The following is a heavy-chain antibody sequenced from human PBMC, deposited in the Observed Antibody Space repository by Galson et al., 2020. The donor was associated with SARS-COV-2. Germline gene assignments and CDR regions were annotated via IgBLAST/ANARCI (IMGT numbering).Heavy chain of an antibody. V-gene: IGHV4-59*01. CDR3: ARETEWNYFDY. CDR2: IYYRGST. Sequence: SETLSLTCTVSGGTISRYYWSWIRQPPGKGLEWIGYIYYRGSTNYNPSLKSRLTMSVDTSKNQFSLKLSSVTAADTAIYYCARETEWNYFDYWGQGTLVTVSS. D-gene: IGHD3-3*01. CDR1: GGTISRYY. J-gene: IGHJ4*02.